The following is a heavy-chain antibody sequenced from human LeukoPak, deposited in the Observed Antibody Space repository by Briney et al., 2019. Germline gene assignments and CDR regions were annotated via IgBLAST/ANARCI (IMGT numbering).Heavy chain of an antibody. J-gene: IGHJ5*02. V-gene: IGHV1-3*01. CDR3: ARSTMARGVIPGWFDP. D-gene: IGHD3-10*01. Sequence: WASVKVSCKASGYTFTSYAMHWVRQAPGQRLEWMGWINAGNGNTKYSQKFQGRVTITRDTSASTAYMELSSLRSEDTAVYYCARSTMARGVIPGWFDPWGQGTLVTVSS. CDR2: INAGNGNT. CDR1: GYTFTSYA.